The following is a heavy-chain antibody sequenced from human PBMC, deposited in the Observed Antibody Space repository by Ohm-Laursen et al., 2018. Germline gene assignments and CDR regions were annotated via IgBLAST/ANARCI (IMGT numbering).Heavy chain of an antibody. CDR1: GGSFSGYY. CDR3: ATQDGPYWYFNL. V-gene: IGHV4-34*01. Sequence: TLSLTCAVYGGSFSGYYWSWIRQPPGKGLEWIGEINHSGSTNYNPSLKSRVTISVDTPKNQFSLKLSSVTATDTAVYYCATQDGPYWYFNLWGRGTLVTVSS. J-gene: IGHJ2*01. CDR2: INHSGST.